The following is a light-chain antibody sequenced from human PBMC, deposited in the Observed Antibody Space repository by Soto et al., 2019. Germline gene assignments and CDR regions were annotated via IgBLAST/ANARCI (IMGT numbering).Light chain of an antibody. CDR3: QQYGNSPYT. CDR1: QSVTGRY. J-gene: IGKJ2*01. CDR2: STS. V-gene: IGKV3-20*01. Sequence: TVLTQSPGTLSLSPGERVTISCRASQSVTGRYFSWYQQRPSQAPRLLIYSTSSRATGIPDRFSGSGSGTDFTLTISRLEPEDSAVYYCQQYGNSPYTFGQGTKLEIK.